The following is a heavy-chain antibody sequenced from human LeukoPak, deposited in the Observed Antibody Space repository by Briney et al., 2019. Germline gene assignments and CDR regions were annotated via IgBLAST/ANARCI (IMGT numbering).Heavy chain of an antibody. CDR2: IDNSRSPN. CDR3: AKDQMGYDY. J-gene: IGHJ4*02. CDR1: GFTFSSYR. Sequence: PGGSLRLFCAPSGFTFSSYRMKWVRQAPGKGLEWVSYIDNSRSPNYYAVSVKGRFTIYSDKTKNSLYLQMNSLKAEDTAVYYCAKDQMGYDYWGQGTLVTVSS. D-gene: IGHD5-24*01. V-gene: IGHV3-48*01.